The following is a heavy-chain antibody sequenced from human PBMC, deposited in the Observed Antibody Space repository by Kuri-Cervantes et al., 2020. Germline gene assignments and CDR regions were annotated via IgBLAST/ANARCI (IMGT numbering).Heavy chain of an antibody. J-gene: IGHJ6*02. CDR1: GGSISSSSYY. V-gene: IGHV4-61*01. CDR3: ARAESTGMDV. Sequence: GSLRLSCTVSGGSISSSSYYWSWIRQPPGKGLEWIGYIYYSGSTNYNPSLKSRVTISVDTSKNQFSLKLSSVTAADTAVYYCARAESTGMDVWGQGTTVTVSS. CDR2: IYYSGST.